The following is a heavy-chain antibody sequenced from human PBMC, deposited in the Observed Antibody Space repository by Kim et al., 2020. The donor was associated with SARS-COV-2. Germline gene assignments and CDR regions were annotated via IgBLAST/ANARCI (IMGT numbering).Heavy chain of an antibody. D-gene: IGHD6-13*01. V-gene: IGHV3-21*01. J-gene: IGHJ4*02. Sequence: YADSVQGRFTIARDNAKYSLYLQINSPSAEDTAVYYCARDRGSWYDFDDWGQGTLVSVSS. CDR3: ARDRGSWYDFDD.